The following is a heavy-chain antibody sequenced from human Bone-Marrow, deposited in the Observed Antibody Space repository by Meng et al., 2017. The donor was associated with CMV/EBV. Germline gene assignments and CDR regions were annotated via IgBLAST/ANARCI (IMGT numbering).Heavy chain of an antibody. CDR3: ASNVVVPAAMGYYYYGMDV. CDR1: GGSISSGGFY. CDR2: IYYSGST. D-gene: IGHD2-2*01. J-gene: IGHJ6*02. Sequence: SETLSLTCTVSGGSISSGGFYWSWIRQPPGKGLEWIGYIYYSGSTNYNPSLKSRVTISVDTSKNQFSLKLSSVTAANTAVYYCASNVVVPAAMGYYYYGMDVWGQGTTVTVSS. V-gene: IGHV4-61*08.